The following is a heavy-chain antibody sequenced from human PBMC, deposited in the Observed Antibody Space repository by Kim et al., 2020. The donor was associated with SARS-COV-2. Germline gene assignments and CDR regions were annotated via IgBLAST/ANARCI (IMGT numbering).Heavy chain of an antibody. Sequence: YSTSLKTRLTISKDTSKNQVVLTMTNMDPVDTATYYCARLMVPKYNWFDPWGQGTLVTVSS. D-gene: IGHD3-10*01. CDR3: ARLMVPKYNWFDP. J-gene: IGHJ5*02. V-gene: IGHV2-70*01.